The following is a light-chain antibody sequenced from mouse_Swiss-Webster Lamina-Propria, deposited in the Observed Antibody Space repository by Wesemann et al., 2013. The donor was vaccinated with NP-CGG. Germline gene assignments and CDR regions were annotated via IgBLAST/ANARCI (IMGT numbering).Light chain of an antibody. J-gene: IGKJ4*01. V-gene: IGKV8-28*01. Sequence: DIVMTQSPSSLSVSAGEKVTMSCKSSQSLLNSGNQKNYLAWYQQKPGQPPKLLIYGASTRESGVPDRFTGSGSGTDFTLTISSVQAEDLAVYYCQQHYSTPFTFGSGTKLEIK. CDR1: QSLLNSGNQKNY. CDR3: QQHYSTPFT. CDR2: GAS.